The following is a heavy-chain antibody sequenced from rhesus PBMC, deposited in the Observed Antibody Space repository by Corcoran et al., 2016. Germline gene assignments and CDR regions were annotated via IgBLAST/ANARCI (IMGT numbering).Heavy chain of an antibody. Sequence: QVQLQESGPGLVKPSETLSLTCAVSGGSISGGYDWRWIRQPPGKGLEWIGYIYGSRRSTNYNPSLKKRVTISKDTYKNQFSLKLRSVTAAETAVYYCARLVDRGYYTPDYWGQGVLVTVSS. V-gene: IGHV4-76*01. D-gene: IGHD3-28*01. CDR1: GGSISGGYD. J-gene: IGHJ4*01. CDR2: IYGSRRST. CDR3: ARLVDRGYYTPDY.